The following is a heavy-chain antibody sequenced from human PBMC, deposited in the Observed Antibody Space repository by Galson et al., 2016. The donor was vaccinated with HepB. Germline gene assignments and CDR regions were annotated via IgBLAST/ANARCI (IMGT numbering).Heavy chain of an antibody. V-gene: IGHV3-7*04. CDR1: GFTFSSYW. CDR2: INRDGSVT. CDR3: ARASIVGATSGFDF. Sequence: SLRLSCAGSGFTFSSYWMTWVRQAPGKGLEWVANINRDGSVTHYVDSVEGRFTISRDNAKNSLFLQMNSLRAEDTAVYSCARASIVGATSGFDFWGQGTLVTVSS. D-gene: IGHD1-26*01. J-gene: IGHJ4*02.